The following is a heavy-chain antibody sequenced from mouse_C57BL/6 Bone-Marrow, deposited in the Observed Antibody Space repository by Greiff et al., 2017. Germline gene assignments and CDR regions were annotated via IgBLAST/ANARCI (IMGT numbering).Heavy chain of an antibody. CDR3: ARRYYSNYWYFDV. J-gene: IGHJ1*03. D-gene: IGHD2-5*01. CDR2: FHPYNDDT. V-gene: IGHV1-47*01. Sequence: QVQLKESGAELVKPGASVKMSCKASGYTFTTYPIEWMKQNHGKSLEWIGNFHPYNDDTKYNEKFKGKATLTVEKSSSTVYLELSRLTSDESADYYCARRYYSNYWYFDVWGTGTTVTVSS. CDR1: GYTFTTYP.